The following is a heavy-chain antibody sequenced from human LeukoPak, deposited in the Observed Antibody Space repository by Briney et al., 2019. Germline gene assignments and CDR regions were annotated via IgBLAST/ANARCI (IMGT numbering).Heavy chain of an antibody. CDR2: INHSGST. D-gene: IGHD3-3*01. CDR3: ARGAREWLLGISWFDP. V-gene: IGHV4-34*01. Sequence: SETLSLTCAVYGGSFSGYYWSWIRQPPGKGLEWIGEINHSGSTNYNPSLKSRVTISVDTSKNQFSLKLSSVTAADTAVYYCARGAREWLLGISWFDPWGQGTLVTVSS. J-gene: IGHJ5*02. CDR1: GGSFSGYY.